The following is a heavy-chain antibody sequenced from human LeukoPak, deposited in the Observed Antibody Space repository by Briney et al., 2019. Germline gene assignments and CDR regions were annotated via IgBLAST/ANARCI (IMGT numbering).Heavy chain of an antibody. J-gene: IGHJ4*02. D-gene: IGHD3-22*01. Sequence: PGGSLRLSCAASGFMFSSYAMSWVRQAPGKGLEWVSSISGSGDSTYYADSVKGRFTISRDNSKNTLYLQMNSLRAEDTAVYYCARVGYDSNGYFDYWGQGTLVTVSS. CDR2: ISGSGDST. V-gene: IGHV3-23*01. CDR1: GFMFSSYA. CDR3: ARVGYDSNGYFDY.